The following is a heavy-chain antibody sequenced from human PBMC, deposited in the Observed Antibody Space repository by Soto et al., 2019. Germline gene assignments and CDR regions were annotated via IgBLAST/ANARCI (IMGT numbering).Heavy chain of an antibody. V-gene: IGHV1-18*01. CDR3: ARDEGGYDILTGYDKAHHFDY. D-gene: IGHD3-9*01. Sequence: QVQLEQSGAEVKKPGDSVKVSCKASGYTFTHFYITWVRQAPGQGLEWMGAISPHNFNTNYAQKFRGRDTVTTEKSTNTAYMDLRSLTSDDTAVYYCARDEGGYDILTGYDKAHHFDYWGQGVPVTVSS. CDR1: GYTFTHFY. J-gene: IGHJ4*02. CDR2: ISPHNFNT.